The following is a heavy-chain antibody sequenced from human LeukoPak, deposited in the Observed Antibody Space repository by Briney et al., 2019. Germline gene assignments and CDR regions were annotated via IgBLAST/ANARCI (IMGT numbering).Heavy chain of an antibody. CDR3: AKDGRDGTTDHYYYYYYMDV. D-gene: IGHD1-1*01. CDR2: ISGSGGST. J-gene: IGHJ6*03. V-gene: IGHV3-23*01. Sequence: GGTLRLSCAASGFTFSSYGMSWVRQAPGKGLEWVSAISGSGGSTYYADSVKGRFTISRDNSKNTLYLQMNSLRAEDTAVYYCAKDGRDGTTDHYYYYYYMDVWGKGTTVTVSS. CDR1: GFTFSSYG.